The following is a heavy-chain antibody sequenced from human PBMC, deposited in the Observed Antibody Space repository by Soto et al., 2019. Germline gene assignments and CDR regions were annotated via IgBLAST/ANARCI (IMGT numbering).Heavy chain of an antibody. CDR2: IYPGDSDT. J-gene: IGHJ6*02. D-gene: IGHD6-19*01. CDR3: ARHGLRQWLVPRYYYYGMDV. CDR1: GYSFTSYW. V-gene: IGHV5-51*01. Sequence: PGESLKISCKGSGYSFTSYWIGWVRQMPGKGLEWMGIIYPGDSDTRYSPSFQGQVTISADKSISTAYLQWSSLKASDTATYYCARHGLRQWLVPRYYYYGMDVWGQGTTVTVSS.